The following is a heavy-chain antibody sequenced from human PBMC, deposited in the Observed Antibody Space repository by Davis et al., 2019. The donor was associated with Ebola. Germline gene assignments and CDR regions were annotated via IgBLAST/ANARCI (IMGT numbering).Heavy chain of an antibody. CDR2: ISGSDSST. V-gene: IGHV3-23*01. CDR1: GFTFTSYS. Sequence: GESLKISCAASGFTFTSYSMTWVRQAPGKGLDWVSGISGSDSSTYYADSVKGRFTFSRDNSKNTLYLQMNSLRAEDTAVYYCAKGSLYGSRSITAGMDVWGQGTTVTVSS. D-gene: IGHD4-17*01. J-gene: IGHJ6*02. CDR3: AKGSLYGSRSITAGMDV.